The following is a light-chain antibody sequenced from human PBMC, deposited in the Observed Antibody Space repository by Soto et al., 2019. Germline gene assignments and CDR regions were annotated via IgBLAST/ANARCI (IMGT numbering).Light chain of an antibody. V-gene: IGKV1-39*01. CDR3: QQSYSMPRT. J-gene: IGKJ1*01. CDR1: QSISLY. CDR2: TAS. Sequence: DIEMTQSPSSLSASVGDRVTITCRASQSISLYLNWYQQKPGKAPKLLIYTASNVQSGVPSRIMGSGSGTEFTLTITSLQPEDFATYYCQQSYSMPRTFGQGTKVDIK.